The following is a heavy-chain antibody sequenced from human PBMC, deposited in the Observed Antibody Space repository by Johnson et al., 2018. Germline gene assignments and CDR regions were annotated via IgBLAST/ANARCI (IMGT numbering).Heavy chain of an antibody. Sequence: VQLVQSGGGLVQQGRSLRLSCTASGFTSGDYAMSWFRQAPGKGLAGLCFIRSKAYGGSTEYAASVKGRFTISRDDSKSISYLQMNSLKTEDTAVYYCSRVRSRNAAEYFQHWGQGTLVTVSS. J-gene: IGHJ1*01. CDR3: SRVRSRNAAEYFQH. V-gene: IGHV3-49*03. CDR1: GFTSGDYA. CDR2: IRSKAYGGST.